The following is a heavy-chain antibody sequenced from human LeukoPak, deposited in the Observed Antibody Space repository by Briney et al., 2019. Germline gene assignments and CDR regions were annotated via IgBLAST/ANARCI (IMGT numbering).Heavy chain of an antibody. CDR1: GFTFKSSS. D-gene: IGHD1-1*01. Sequence: GGSLRLSCVATGFTFKSSSMSWVRQAPGKGLEWVALIGHFTGDIFYADSVKGRFNISRDDAKDSVYLQMNSLRVDDTAVYFCARDPYTGSMFDYWGHGTLVTVSS. J-gene: IGHJ4*01. CDR3: ARDPYTGSMFDY. V-gene: IGHV3-21*01. CDR2: IGHFTGDI.